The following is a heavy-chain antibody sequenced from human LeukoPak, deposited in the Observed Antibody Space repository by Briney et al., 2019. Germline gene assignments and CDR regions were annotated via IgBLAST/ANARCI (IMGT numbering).Heavy chain of an antibody. Sequence: SETLSLTCTVSGGSISNYYWIWIRQPPGKGLEWIGYIYYSGSTNYNSSLKSRVTISVDRSKNQFSLKLSSVTAADTAVYYCARVQVGYYYYMDVWGKGTRSPSP. CDR2: IYYSGST. J-gene: IGHJ6*03. V-gene: IGHV4-59*01. CDR3: ARVQVGYYYYMDV. CDR1: GGSISNYY.